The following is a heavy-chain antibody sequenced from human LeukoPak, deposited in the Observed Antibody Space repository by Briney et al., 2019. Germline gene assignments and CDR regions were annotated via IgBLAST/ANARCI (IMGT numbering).Heavy chain of an antibody. CDR3: ARGAIATTGGWFDP. Sequence: SETLSLTCTVSSYSISSGYYWGWIRQPPGKGLEWIGSIYHSGGTYYNPSLKSRVTISVDTSKNQFSLKLSSVTAADTAAYYCARGAIATTGGWFDPWGQGTLVTVSS. V-gene: IGHV4-38-2*02. CDR2: IYHSGGT. CDR1: SYSISSGYY. D-gene: IGHD1-1*01. J-gene: IGHJ5*02.